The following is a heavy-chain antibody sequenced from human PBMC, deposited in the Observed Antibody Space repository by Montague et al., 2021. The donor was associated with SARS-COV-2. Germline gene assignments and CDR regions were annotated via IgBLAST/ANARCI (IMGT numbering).Heavy chain of an antibody. Sequence: SETLSLTCTVAGGSISSYYWSWIRQPPGKGLEWIGYINYSGSTNYNPSLKSRVTISVDTSKNHFSLNLSSVTAADTAVYYCARNLVVHYWYGMDVWGQGTTVTVSS. V-gene: IGHV4-59*01. D-gene: IGHD2-15*01. CDR2: INYSGST. J-gene: IGHJ6*02. CDR3: ARNLVVHYWYGMDV. CDR1: GGSISSYY.